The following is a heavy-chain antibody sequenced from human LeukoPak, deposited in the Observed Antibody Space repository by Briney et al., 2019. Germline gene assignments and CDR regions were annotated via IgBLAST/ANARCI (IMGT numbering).Heavy chain of an antibody. D-gene: IGHD6-13*01. J-gene: IGHJ4*02. V-gene: IGHV4-59*08. CDR1: GGSITDYY. Sequence: DPSETLSLTCTVSGGSITDYYWSWIRHSSGKGLEWIGYMYYSGSAYYSPPLKTRVTISVDTSKNQFSLKLTSVTAADTAVYYCARSTFSSNWNLWGQGTLVTVSS. CDR3: ARSTFSSNWNL. CDR2: MYYSGSA.